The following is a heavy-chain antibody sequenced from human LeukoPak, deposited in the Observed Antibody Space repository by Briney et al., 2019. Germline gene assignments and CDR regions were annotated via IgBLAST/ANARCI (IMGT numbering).Heavy chain of an antibody. Sequence: SQTLSLTCTVSGGAITSGGYSWNWIRQPPGKGLEWIGCIYDRGPAYYNPSLKSRVTISVDTSKNQFSLKLSSVTAADTAVYYCARWGWLTMVRGPFMDVWGQGTTVTVSS. CDR2: IYDRGPA. V-gene: IGHV4-30-2*01. D-gene: IGHD3-10*01. CDR1: GGAITSGGYS. CDR3: ARWGWLTMVRGPFMDV. J-gene: IGHJ6*02.